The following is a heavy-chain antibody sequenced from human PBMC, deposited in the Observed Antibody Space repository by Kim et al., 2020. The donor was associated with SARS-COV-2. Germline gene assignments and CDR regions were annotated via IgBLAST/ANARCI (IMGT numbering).Heavy chain of an antibody. J-gene: IGHJ5*02. Sequence: GGSLRLSCAASGFTFSSYGMHWVRQAPGKGLEWVAVISYDGSNKYYADSVKGRFTISRDNSKNTLYLQMNSLRAEDTAVYYCARDQWLVEENWFDPWGQGTLVTVSS. V-gene: IGHV3-33*05. CDR2: ISYDGSNK. CDR3: ARDQWLVEENWFDP. CDR1: GFTFSSYG. D-gene: IGHD6-19*01.